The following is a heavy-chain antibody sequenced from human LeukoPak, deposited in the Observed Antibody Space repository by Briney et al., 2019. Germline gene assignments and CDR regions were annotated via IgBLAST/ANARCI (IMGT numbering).Heavy chain of an antibody. CDR1: GFTFSSYA. CDR3: ARGPAGDYYYYYYMDV. D-gene: IGHD2-21*02. J-gene: IGHJ6*03. V-gene: IGHV3-30*04. CDR2: ISYDGSDK. Sequence: GGSLRLSCAASGFTFSSYAMHWVRQAPGKGLEWVAVISYDGSDKYYADSVKGRFTISRDNSKNTLYLQMNSLRAEDTAVYYCARGPAGDYYYYYYMDVWGKGTTVTVSS.